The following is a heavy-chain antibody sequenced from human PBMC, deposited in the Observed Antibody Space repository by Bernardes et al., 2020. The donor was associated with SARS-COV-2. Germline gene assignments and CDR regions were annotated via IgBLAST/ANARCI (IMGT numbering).Heavy chain of an antibody. D-gene: IGHD3-3*01. CDR2: IYPGDSDT. V-gene: IGHV5-51*01. Sequence: GESLKISCKGSGYSFISYWIGWVRQMPGKGLEWMGIIYPGDSDTRYSPSFQGQVTISADKSTSTAYLQWSSLKASDTAMYYCARHAYDFWSGLGRPPTNRFDPWGQGTLVTVSS. J-gene: IGHJ5*02. CDR3: ARHAYDFWSGLGRPPTNRFDP. CDR1: GYSFISYW.